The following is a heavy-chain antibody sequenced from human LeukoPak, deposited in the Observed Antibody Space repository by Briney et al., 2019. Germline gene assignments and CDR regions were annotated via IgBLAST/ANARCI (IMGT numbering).Heavy chain of an antibody. D-gene: IGHD2-2*01. J-gene: IGHJ4*02. V-gene: IGHV3-23*01. CDR2: ISASGGKT. CDR1: GFTFSKFA. Sequence: AGGSLRLSCVASGFTFSKFAVSWVRQAPGKGLEWVSSISASGGKTYDADSVKGRFTISRDNSKNTFYLDMNSLRADDTAVYYCAKTFGTIDPFEYWGQGTLVTVSP. CDR3: AKTFGTIDPFEY.